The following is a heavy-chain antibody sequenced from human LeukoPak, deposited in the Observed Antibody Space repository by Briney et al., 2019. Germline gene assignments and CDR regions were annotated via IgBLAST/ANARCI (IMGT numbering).Heavy chain of an antibody. Sequence: GRSLRLSCAASGFTFDDYAMHWVRQAPGKGLEWVSGISWNSGSIGYADSVKGRFTISRDNAKNSLYLQMNSLRAEDMALYYCAKAALGYCSGGSCHPDAFDIWGQGTMVTVSS. CDR3: AKAALGYCSGGSCHPDAFDI. D-gene: IGHD2-15*01. J-gene: IGHJ3*02. CDR1: GFTFDDYA. V-gene: IGHV3-9*03. CDR2: ISWNSGSI.